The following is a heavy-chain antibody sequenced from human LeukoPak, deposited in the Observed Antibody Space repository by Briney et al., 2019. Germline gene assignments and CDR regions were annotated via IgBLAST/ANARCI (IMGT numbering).Heavy chain of an antibody. CDR2: ISGSGGST. CDR1: GFTFSSYA. J-gene: IGHJ4*02. Sequence: GGSLRLSCAASGFTFSSYAMSWVRQAPGKGLEWVSAISGSGGSTYYADSVKGRFTISRDNSKNTLYLQMNSLRAEDTAVYYCAKSSYYDSSGYYREYYFDFWGQGTLVTVSS. CDR3: AKSSYYDSSGYYREYYFDF. V-gene: IGHV3-23*01. D-gene: IGHD3-22*01.